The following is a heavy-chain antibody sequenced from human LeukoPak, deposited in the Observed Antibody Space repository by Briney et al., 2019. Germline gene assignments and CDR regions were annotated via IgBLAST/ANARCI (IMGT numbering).Heavy chain of an antibody. V-gene: IGHV1-2*02. CDR1: GYTFTDYH. CDR2: INPNTGGT. J-gene: IGHJ4*02. Sequence: ASVKVSCKASGYTFTDYHTHWVRQAPGQGLEWMGWINPNTGGTNYAQSFQGRVTMTRDTSISTSYMELSSLFSDDTALYYCARGGHGHTQNDYWGQGTLVTVSP. CDR3: ARGGHGHTQNDY. D-gene: IGHD5-24*01.